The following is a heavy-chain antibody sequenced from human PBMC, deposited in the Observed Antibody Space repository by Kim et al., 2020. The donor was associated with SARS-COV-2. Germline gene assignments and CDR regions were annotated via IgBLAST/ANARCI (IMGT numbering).Heavy chain of an antibody. Sequence: ASVKVSCKASGYTFTNYDINWVRQATGQGLEWMGWMNPKSGNTDYAQKFQGRVTMTRDTSINTAYMELSSLRSDDTAVYYCARALAGSGWIDYWGQGTLVTVSS. D-gene: IGHD6-19*01. CDR1: GYTFTNYD. CDR2: MNPKSGNT. V-gene: IGHV1-8*01. CDR3: ARALAGSGWIDY. J-gene: IGHJ4*02.